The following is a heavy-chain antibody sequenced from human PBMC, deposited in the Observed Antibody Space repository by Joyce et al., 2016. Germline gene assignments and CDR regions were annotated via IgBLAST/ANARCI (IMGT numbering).Heavy chain of an antibody. V-gene: IGHV1-46*01. CDR3: ARQMHDFGDYEAFDP. CDR1: GYIFTRFY. CDR2: INPRCGSP. Sequence: QVQLVQSGAEMKRPGASVKVSCKTSGYIFTRFYMHWVRQAPGQGLEWMGIINPRCGSPTDAPKFRDRVTMTRDTSTTTVYLEMSSLRPEDTAVYYCARQMHDFGDYEAFDPWGQGTL. J-gene: IGHJ5*02. D-gene: IGHD4-17*01.